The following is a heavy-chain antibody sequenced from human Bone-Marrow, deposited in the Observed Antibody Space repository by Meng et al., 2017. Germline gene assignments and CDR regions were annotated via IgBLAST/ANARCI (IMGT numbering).Heavy chain of an antibody. D-gene: IGHD3-3*01. CDR2: ISNDGSTT. CDR3: VRESFGVGYHFDF. Sequence: GESLKISCTASGFMFSSYWMHWVRQAPGKGLVWVSRISNDGSTTIYADSVRGRFTMSRDNAKNTVYLQVNSLRAEDTAVYFCVRESFGVGYHFDFWGQGTLVTVSS. J-gene: IGHJ4*02. CDR1: GFMFSSYW. V-gene: IGHV3-74*01.